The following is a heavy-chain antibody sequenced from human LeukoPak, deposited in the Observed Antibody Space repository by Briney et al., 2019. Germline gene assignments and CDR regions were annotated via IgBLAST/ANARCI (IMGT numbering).Heavy chain of an antibody. D-gene: IGHD3-22*01. CDR1: GGSISSSSYY. J-gene: IGHJ4*02. CDR2: INHSGST. CDR3: ARNGGNGGYYDSSGYPPFDY. V-gene: IGHV4-39*07. Sequence: SETLSLTCTVSGGSISSSSYYWGWIRQPPGKGLEWIGEINHSGSTNYNPSLKSRVTISVDTSKNQFSLKLSSVTAADTAVYYCARNGGNGGYYDSSGYPPFDYWGQGTLVTVSS.